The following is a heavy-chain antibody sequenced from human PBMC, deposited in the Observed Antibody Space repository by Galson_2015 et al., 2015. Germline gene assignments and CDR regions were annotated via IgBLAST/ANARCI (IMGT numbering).Heavy chain of an antibody. J-gene: IGHJ4*02. CDR3: AREYYGDSQRWSDY. V-gene: IGHV4-4*02. Sequence: LSLTCSVSGGSIISSHWWSWVRQTPGKGLEWIGEIYHSGSTNYNPSLKSRVTISVDKGKSQFSLKLSSVTAADTAVYYCAREYYGDSQRWSDYWGQGTLVTVSS. D-gene: IGHD4-17*01. CDR2: IYHSGST. CDR1: GGSIISSHW.